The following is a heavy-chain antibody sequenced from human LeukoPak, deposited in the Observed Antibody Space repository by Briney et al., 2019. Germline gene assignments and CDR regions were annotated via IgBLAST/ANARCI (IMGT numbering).Heavy chain of an antibody. CDR3: AKAHSISWPYAFDS. J-gene: IGHJ4*02. CDR1: GFTFSNYA. Sequence: GGSLRLSCAASGFTFSNYAMAWVRQAPGKGLEWVSAISGNGGRTYSADSVEGRFTISRDNSKNTVYLQMDNLRAEDSAMYYCAKAHSISWPYAFDSWGQGTLVTVSS. D-gene: IGHD6-13*01. V-gene: IGHV3-23*01. CDR2: ISGNGGRT.